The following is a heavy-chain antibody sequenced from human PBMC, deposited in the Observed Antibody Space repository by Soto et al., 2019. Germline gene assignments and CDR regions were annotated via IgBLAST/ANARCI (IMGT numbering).Heavy chain of an antibody. D-gene: IGHD6-13*01. CDR3: ATYQSYFSSFDF. CDR1: GGSVGSGTYY. J-gene: IGHJ5*01. CDR2: MYYSGNT. Sequence: QVQLQESGPGLVKPSETLSLTCSVSGGSVGSGTYYWSWIRQPPGKGLEWMGYMYYSGNTNYNPSLKNRVTISRDTSKNQFSLKLSSVTAADTAVYYCATYQSYFSSFDFWGHGTLVTVSS. V-gene: IGHV4-61*01.